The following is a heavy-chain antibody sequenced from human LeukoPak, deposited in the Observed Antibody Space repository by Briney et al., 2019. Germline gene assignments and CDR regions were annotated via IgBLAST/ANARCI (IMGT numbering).Heavy chain of an antibody. CDR3: ARVPFSASLGDYFDY. Sequence: GGSLRLSCAASGFIFSTYGVHWVRQAPGKGLEWVAFIQYDGRNKYYADSVKGRFSISRDSSSDTVYLQLNSLRTEDTAVYFCARVPFSASLGDYFDYWGQGTLVTVSS. V-gene: IGHV3-30*02. CDR2: IQYDGRNK. D-gene: IGHD2-2*01. CDR1: GFIFSTYG. J-gene: IGHJ4*02.